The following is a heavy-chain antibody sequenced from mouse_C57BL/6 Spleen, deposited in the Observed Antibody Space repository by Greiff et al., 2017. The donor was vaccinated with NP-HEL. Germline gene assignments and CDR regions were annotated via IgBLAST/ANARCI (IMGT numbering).Heavy chain of an antibody. J-gene: IGHJ4*01. CDR1: GYTFTSYW. CDR3: ARSSYGYDGDAMDY. CDR2: INPSSGYT. V-gene: IGHV1-7*01. Sequence: VHLVESGAELAKPGASVKLSCKASGYTFTSYWMHWVKQRPGQGLEWIGYINPSSGYTKYNQKFKDKATLTADKSSSTAYMQLSSLTYEDSAVYDCARSSYGYDGDAMDYWGQGTSVTVSS. D-gene: IGHD2-2*01.